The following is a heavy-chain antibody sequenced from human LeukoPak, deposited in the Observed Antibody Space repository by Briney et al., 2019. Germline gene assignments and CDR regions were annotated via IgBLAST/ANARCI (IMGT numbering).Heavy chain of an antibody. CDR3: ARKAVYYYDSSGYIDY. Sequence: PGGSLRLSCAASGFTFSSYSMNWVRQAPGKGLEWVSSISSSSSYIYYADSVKGRFTISGDNAKNSLYLQMNSLRAEDTAVYYCARKAVYYYDSSGYIDYWGQGTLVTVSS. CDR1: GFTFSSYS. J-gene: IGHJ4*02. V-gene: IGHV3-21*01. CDR2: ISSSSSYI. D-gene: IGHD3-22*01.